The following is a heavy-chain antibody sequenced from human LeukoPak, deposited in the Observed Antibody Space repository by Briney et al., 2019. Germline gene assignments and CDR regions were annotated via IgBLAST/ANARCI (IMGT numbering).Heavy chain of an antibody. D-gene: IGHD3-22*01. V-gene: IGHV3-15*01. CDR1: GFTFSNAW. CDR3: VCNYYDSSGYYDY. CDR2: IKSKTDGGTT. J-gene: IGHJ4*02. Sequence: SGGSLRLSCAASGFTFSNAWMSWVRQAPGKGLEWVGRIKSKTDGGTTDYAAPVKGRFTISRDDSKNTLYLQMNSLETEDTAVYYCVCNYYDSSGYYDYWGQGTLVTVSS.